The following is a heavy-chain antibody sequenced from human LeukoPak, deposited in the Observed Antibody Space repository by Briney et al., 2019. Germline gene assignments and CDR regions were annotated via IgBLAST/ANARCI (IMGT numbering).Heavy chain of an antibody. CDR1: GFTFRSYS. J-gene: IGHJ1*01. CDR3: AKGNYYDSNHLQH. V-gene: IGHV3-21*04. Sequence: GGSLRLSCAASGFTFRSYSMNWVRQAPGKGLEWVSSISSSSLYIYYADSVKGRFTISRDNSKNTLYLQLNSLRAEDTAVHYCAKGNYYDSNHLQHWGQGTLVTVSS. CDR2: ISSSSLYI. D-gene: IGHD3-22*01.